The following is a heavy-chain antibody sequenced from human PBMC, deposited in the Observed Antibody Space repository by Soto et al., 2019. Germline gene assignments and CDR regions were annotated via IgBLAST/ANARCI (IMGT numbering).Heavy chain of an antibody. Sequence: GGSLRLSCAASGFTFSDYTINWVRQAPGNGLEWVSSISSISDYIYYADSVKGRFTISRDNAKNSLYLQMNSLRADDTAVYYCARAAVVTAIHLDSWGQGTLVTVSS. V-gene: IGHV3-21*01. CDR1: GFTFSDYT. CDR3: ARAAVVTAIHLDS. J-gene: IGHJ4*02. CDR2: ISSISDYI. D-gene: IGHD2-21*02.